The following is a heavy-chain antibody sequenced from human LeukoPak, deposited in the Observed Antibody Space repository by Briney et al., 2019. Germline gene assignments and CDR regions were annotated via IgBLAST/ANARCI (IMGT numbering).Heavy chain of an antibody. J-gene: IGHJ4*02. D-gene: IGHD3-3*01. CDR2: INHSGST. CDR3: ARGPKITIFGVVIRYYFDY. CDR1: GGSFRGYS. Sequence: PSETLSLTCTVYGGSFRGYSWSWIRQPPGKGLEWIGEINHSGSTNYNPSLKSRVTISVDTSKNQFSLKLSSVTAADTAVYYCARGPKITIFGVVIRYYFDYWGQGTLVTVSS. V-gene: IGHV4-34*01.